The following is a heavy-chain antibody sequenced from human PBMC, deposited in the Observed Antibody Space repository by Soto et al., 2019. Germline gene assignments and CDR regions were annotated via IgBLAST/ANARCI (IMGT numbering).Heavy chain of an antibody. CDR2: INDSGST. J-gene: IGHJ4*02. CDR1: GGSFSDYS. Sequence: KVSETLSLTCAVYGGSFSDYSWTWIRQPPGKGLEWIGEINDSGSTSYTPSLERRVTISRDTSKNRFSLKLSSVTAADTAVYYCARGSHKLHSYDSSGFYHYVDYWGQGSLVTVSS. V-gene: IGHV4-34*01. D-gene: IGHD3-22*01. CDR3: ARGSHKLHSYDSSGFYHYVDY.